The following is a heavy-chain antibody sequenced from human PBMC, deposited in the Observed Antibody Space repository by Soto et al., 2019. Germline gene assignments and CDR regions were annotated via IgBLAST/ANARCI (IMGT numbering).Heavy chain of an antibody. V-gene: IGHV3-21*01. CDR3: ARDGAMRDYPYYCYYYGMDV. CDR2: ISSSSSYI. Sequence: EVQLVESGGGLVKPGGSLRLSCAASGFTFSSYSMNWVRQAPGKGLEWVSSISSSSSYIYYADSVKGRFTISRDNAKNSLYLQMNILRAEDTAVYYCARDGAMRDYPYYCYYYGMDVWGQGTTVTVSS. D-gene: IGHD2-2*01. J-gene: IGHJ6*02. CDR1: GFTFSSYS.